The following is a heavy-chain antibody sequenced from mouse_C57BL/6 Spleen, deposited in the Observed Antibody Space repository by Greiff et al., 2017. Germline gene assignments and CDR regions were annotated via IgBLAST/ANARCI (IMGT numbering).Heavy chain of an antibody. CDR3: TRENTYYAMDY. J-gene: IGHJ4*01. V-gene: IGHV1-15*01. Sequence: QVQLQQSGAELVRPGASVTLSCKASGYTFTDYEMHWVKQTPVHGLEWIGAIDPETGGTAYNQKFKGKAILTADKSSSTAYMELRSLTSEDSADYYCTRENTYYAMDYGGQGTSVTVSS. CDR2: IDPETGGT. CDR1: GYTFTDYE.